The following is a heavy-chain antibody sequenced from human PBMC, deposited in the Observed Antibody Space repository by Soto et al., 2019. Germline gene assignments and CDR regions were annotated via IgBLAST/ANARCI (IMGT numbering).Heavy chain of an antibody. CDR3: ARAITMIVVVTGGFDP. V-gene: IGHV1-69*13. CDR2: IIPIFGTA. CDR1: GGTFSSYA. D-gene: IGHD3-22*01. J-gene: IGHJ5*02. Sequence: SVKVSCKASGGTFSSYAISWVRQAPGQGLEWMGGIIPIFGTANYAQKFQGRVTITADESTSTAYMELSSLRSEDTAVYYCARAITMIVVVTGGFDPWGQGTLVTVPQ.